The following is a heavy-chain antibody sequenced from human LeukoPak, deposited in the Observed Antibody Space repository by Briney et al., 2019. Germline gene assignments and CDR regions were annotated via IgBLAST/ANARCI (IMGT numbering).Heavy chain of an antibody. CDR2: ISYDGSNK. D-gene: IGHD3-22*01. CDR1: RFTFSTYN. Sequence: GGSLRLSCAASRFTFSTYNIHWVRQAPGKGLEWVAVISYDGSNKYNADSVKGRFIISRDNSKNTLYLQMDSLRAEDTAVYYCAKDYFTYYYDSSGYSTIDNWGQGTLVTVSS. V-gene: IGHV3-30*18. CDR3: AKDYFTYYYDSSGYSTIDN. J-gene: IGHJ4*02.